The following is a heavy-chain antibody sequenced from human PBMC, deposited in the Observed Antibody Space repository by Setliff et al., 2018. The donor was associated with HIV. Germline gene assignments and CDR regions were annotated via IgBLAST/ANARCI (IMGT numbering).Heavy chain of an antibody. J-gene: IGHJ4*02. CDR3: VRDDYGYNGKGFDY. V-gene: IGHV4-38-2*02. D-gene: IGHD4-17*01. CDR1: GYSISSGYY. Sequence: SETLSLTCTVSGYSISSGYYWGWIRQPPGKGLEWIGSIYHSGSTYYNPSLKSRVTMSADTSRNQLSLKLSSVTAADTAMYYCVRDDYGYNGKGFDYWGPGTLVTVSS. CDR2: IYHSGST.